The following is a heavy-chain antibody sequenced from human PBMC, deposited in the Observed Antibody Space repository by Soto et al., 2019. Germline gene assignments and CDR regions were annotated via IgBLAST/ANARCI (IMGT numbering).Heavy chain of an antibody. D-gene: IGHD5-12*01. CDR1: GFTFSSYA. V-gene: IGHV3-23*01. Sequence: PGGSLRLSCAASGFTFSSYAMSWVRQAPGKGLEWVSATSGSGGSTYYADSVKGRFTISRDNSKNTLYLQMNSLRAEDTAVYYCAKRLLEMATKIPNDYWGQGTLVTVSS. J-gene: IGHJ4*02. CDR3: AKRLLEMATKIPNDY. CDR2: TSGSGGST.